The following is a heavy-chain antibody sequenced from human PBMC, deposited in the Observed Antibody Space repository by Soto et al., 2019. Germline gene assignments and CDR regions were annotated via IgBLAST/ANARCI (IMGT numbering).Heavy chain of an antibody. D-gene: IGHD4-17*01. V-gene: IGHV3-30-3*01. Sequence: QVQLVESGGGVVQPGRSLRLSCAASGFTFSSYAMHWVRQAPGKGLEWVAVISYDGSNKYYADSVKGRFTISRDNSKNTLYLQMNSLRAEDTAVYYCARDAKVTTNNYYYGIDVWGQGTTVTVSS. CDR3: ARDAKVTTNNYYYGIDV. CDR1: GFTFSSYA. J-gene: IGHJ6*02. CDR2: ISYDGSNK.